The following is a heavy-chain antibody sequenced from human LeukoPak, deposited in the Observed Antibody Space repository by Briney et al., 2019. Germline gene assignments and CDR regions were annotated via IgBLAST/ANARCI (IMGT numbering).Heavy chain of an antibody. V-gene: IGHV3-66*02. J-gene: IGHJ4*02. CDR3: ARSKGSSWYSSFDY. D-gene: IGHD6-13*01. Sequence: SGGSLRLSCAASGFTFSSYAMSWVRQAPGKGLEWVSVIYSGGSTYYADSVKGRFTISRDNSKNTLYLQMNSLRAEDTAVYYCARSKGSSWYSSFDYWGQGTLVTVSS. CDR2: IYSGGST. CDR1: GFTFSSYA.